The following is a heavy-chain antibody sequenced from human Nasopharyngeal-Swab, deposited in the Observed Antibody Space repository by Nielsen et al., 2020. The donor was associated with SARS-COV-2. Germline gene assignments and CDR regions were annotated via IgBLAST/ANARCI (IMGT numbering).Heavy chain of an antibody. CDR1: GFTFNSHG. CDR3: ARAAASLYFDY. V-gene: IGHV3-33*08. CDR2: ISFDGSKK. J-gene: IGHJ4*02. D-gene: IGHD2-2*01. Sequence: GESLKISCAASGFTFNSHGMHWVRQAPGKGLEWVAVISFDGSKKYYADSVKGRFTISRDSSKNTLYLQMNSLRAEDTAVYYCARAAASLYFDYWGQGTLVTVSS.